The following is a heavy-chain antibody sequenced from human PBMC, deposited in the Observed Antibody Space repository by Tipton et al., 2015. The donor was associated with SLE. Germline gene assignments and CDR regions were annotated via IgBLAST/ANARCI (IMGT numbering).Heavy chain of an antibody. CDR3: ARGLPYYFDY. D-gene: IGHD5-18*01. J-gene: IGHJ4*02. CDR1: GFTFSSYA. CDR2: IYTSGST. V-gene: IGHV4-4*09. Sequence: LRLSCAASGFTFSSYAMSWVRQPPGKGLEWIGYIYTSGSTNYNPSLKSRVTISVDTSKNQFSLKLSSVTAADTAVYYCARGLPYYFDYWGQGTLVTVSS.